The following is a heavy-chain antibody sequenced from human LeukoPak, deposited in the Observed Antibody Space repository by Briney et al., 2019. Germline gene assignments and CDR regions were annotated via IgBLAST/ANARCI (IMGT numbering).Heavy chain of an antibody. D-gene: IGHD5-12*01. Sequence: GGSLRLSCAASGFTFDDYAMHWVRQAPGKGLEWVSGISWNSGSIGYADSVKGRFTISRDNAKNSLYLQMNSLRAEDTALYYCAKDPGGGNDPTIDYWGQGTLVTVSS. V-gene: IGHV3-9*01. CDR2: ISWNSGSI. CDR3: AKDPGGGNDPTIDY. J-gene: IGHJ4*02. CDR1: GFTFDDYA.